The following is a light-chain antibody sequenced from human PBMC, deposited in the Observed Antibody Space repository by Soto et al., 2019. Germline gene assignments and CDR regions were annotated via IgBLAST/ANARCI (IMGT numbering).Light chain of an antibody. CDR1: SNDVGSYNL. Sequence: QSVLTQPASVSGSPGQSITISCTGTSNDVGSYNLVSWYQQHPGKAPKLMIYEVSKRPSGVSNRFSGSKSGNTASLTISGLQAEDEADYYCCSYAGNSTFVFGGGTKLTVL. J-gene: IGLJ2*01. CDR2: EVS. CDR3: CSYAGNSTFV. V-gene: IGLV2-23*02.